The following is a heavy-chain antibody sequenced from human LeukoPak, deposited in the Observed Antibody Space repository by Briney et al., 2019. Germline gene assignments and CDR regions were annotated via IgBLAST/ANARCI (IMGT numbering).Heavy chain of an antibody. CDR1: GFTFSSYS. J-gene: IGHJ4*02. CDR2: ISPSTI. V-gene: IGHV3-48*02. D-gene: IGHD7-27*01. Sequence: GGSLRLSCAASGFTFSSYSMNWVRQAPGKGLEWVSYISPSTIYYADSVKGRFTISRDNAKNSLYLQMNSLRDEDTAVYYCARDQNWGFGYWGQGTLVTVSS. CDR3: ARDQNWGFGY.